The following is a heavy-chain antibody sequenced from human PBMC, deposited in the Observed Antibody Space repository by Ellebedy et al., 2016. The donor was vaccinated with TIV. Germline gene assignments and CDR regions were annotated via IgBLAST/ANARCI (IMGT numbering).Heavy chain of an antibody. D-gene: IGHD5-18*01. CDR2: IYYSGST. V-gene: IGHV4-39*07. J-gene: IGHJ3*01. Sequence: SETLSLXXTVSGGSISSSSYYWGWIRQPPGKGLEWIGSIYYSGSTYYNPSLKSRVTISVDTSKNQFSLKLSSVTAADTAVYYCARGGAKPTWIQLWLGWGQGTMVTVSS. CDR3: ARGGAKPTWIQLWLG. CDR1: GGSISSSSYY.